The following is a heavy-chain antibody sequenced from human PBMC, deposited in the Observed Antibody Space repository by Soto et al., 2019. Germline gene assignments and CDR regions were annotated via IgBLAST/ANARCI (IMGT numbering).Heavy chain of an antibody. CDR3: AHRPSYCSGGSCYSGFDY. Sequence: QITLKESGPTLVKPTQTLTLTCTFSGFSLSTSGVGVGWIRQPPGKALEWLALIYWDDDKRHSPSLQSSLTITKDTSKNQVVPTMTNMDPVDTATYYCAHRPSYCSGGSCYSGFDYWGQGTLVTVSS. CDR1: GFSLSTSGVG. J-gene: IGHJ4*02. CDR2: IYWDDDK. D-gene: IGHD2-15*01. V-gene: IGHV2-5*02.